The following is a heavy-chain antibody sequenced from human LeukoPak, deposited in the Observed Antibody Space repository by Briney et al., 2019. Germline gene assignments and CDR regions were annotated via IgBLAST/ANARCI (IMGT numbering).Heavy chain of an antibody. CDR3: ARDRGRAPFDP. V-gene: IGHV1-18*04. CDR2: ISAHNGDT. CDR1: GYTFTGYY. J-gene: IGHJ5*02. D-gene: IGHD3-10*01. Sequence: ASVKVSCKASGYTFTGYYLHWVRQAPGQGLEWMGWISAHNGDTHHAQNLQGRVTMTTDTSTSTAYMELRSLRSDDTAVYYCARDRGRAPFDPWGQGTLVTVSS.